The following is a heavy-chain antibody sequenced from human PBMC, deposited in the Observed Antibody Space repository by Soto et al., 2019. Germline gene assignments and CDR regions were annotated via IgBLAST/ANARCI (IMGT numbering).Heavy chain of an antibody. Sequence: QVQLVQSGAEVKKPGASVKVSCKASGYTFIRYSITWVRQAPGQGLEWMGWISTNNGNTNYAQSLQGRVTMTTDTSTSTAYMELRSLRSDDTSVYYCARDYGFGALFGAYDGFDIWGQGTMVTVSP. CDR2: ISTNNGNT. D-gene: IGHD3-10*01. V-gene: IGHV1-18*01. CDR1: GYTFIRYS. J-gene: IGHJ3*02. CDR3: ARDYGFGALFGAYDGFDI.